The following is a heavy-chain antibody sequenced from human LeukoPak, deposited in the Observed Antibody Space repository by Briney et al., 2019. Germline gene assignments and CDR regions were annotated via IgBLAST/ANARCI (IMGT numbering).Heavy chain of an antibody. CDR2: RYYSGST. D-gene: IGHD3-16*01. V-gene: IGHV4-59*01. J-gene: IGHJ1*01. Sequence: SETLSLTCSVSGGSISSYYWTWIRQPPGKGLEWIGYRYYSGSTTYNPSLKSRITISVDTSKSQFSLKLISVTAADTAIYYCARVRGDFETDWGQGTLVTVSS. CDR3: ARVRGDFETD. CDR1: GGSISSYY.